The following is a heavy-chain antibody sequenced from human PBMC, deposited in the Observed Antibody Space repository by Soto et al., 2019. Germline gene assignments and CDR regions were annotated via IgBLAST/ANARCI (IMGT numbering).Heavy chain of an antibody. V-gene: IGHV3-23*01. Sequence: GGSLRLSCAGSGCTFANYAINWVRQAPGKGLQWLSVIGGNGGSTYHADSVKDRFTISRDNSRNTVYLQMNTLTAADTAVYYCARGVRLFRGSFDPWGQGTLVTVSS. J-gene: IGHJ5*02. CDR1: GCTFANYA. D-gene: IGHD2-15*01. CDR2: IGGNGGST. CDR3: ARGVRLFRGSFDP.